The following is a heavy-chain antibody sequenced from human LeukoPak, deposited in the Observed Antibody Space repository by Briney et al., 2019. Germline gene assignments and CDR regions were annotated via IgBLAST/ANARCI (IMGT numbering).Heavy chain of an antibody. J-gene: IGHJ4*02. V-gene: IGHV4-61*02. D-gene: IGHD2-15*01. CDR1: GGSISSGSYY. CDR3: ARVGYCTGGSCYGVDY. CDR2: IYTSGST. Sequence: SETLSLTCTVSGGSISSGSYYWSWIRQPAGKGLEWIGRIYTSGSTNYNPSLRSRVTISVDTSKNQFSLKLSSVTAADTAVYFCARVGYCTGGSCYGVDYWGQGTLVTVSS.